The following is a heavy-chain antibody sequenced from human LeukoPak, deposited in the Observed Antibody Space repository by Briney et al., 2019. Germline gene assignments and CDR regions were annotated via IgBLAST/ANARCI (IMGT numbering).Heavy chain of an antibody. J-gene: IGHJ5*02. D-gene: IGHD2-2*01. CDR3: ARRVPVAKDVYSYDP. V-gene: IGHV1-2*02. CDR1: GYTFTGYY. Sequence: ASVKVSCKASGYTFTGYYVHWVRQAPGQGLEWMGWISPNSGDPNYAQKFLGRVTMTRDTSISTAYMELSRLRSDDTAVYYCARRVPVAKDVYSYDPWGQGTLVTVSS. CDR2: ISPNSGDP.